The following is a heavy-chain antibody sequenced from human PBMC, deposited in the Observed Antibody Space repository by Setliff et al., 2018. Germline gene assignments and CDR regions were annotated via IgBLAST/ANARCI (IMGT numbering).Heavy chain of an antibody. CDR1: GGSISSGGYY. CDR3: AREVGYYDSSGYPDV. J-gene: IGHJ6*04. D-gene: IGHD3-22*01. V-gene: IGHV4-31*03. CDR2: IYYSGST. Sequence: SETLSLTCTVSGGSISSGGYYWSWIRQHPGKGLEWIGYIYYSGSTYYNPSLKSRVTIAVDTSKNQFSLKLSSVTAADTAVYYCAREVGYYDSSGYPDVWGKGTTVTVSS.